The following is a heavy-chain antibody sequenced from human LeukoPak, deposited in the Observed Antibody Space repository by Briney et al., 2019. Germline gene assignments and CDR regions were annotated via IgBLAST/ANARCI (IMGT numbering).Heavy chain of an antibody. J-gene: IGHJ3*02. CDR3: ASAYYYDSSGYPDAFDI. CDR2: TYYSGRT. CDR1: GGSLSSSSYY. V-gene: IGHV4-39*01. Sequence: SETLSLTCTVSGGSLSSSSYYWGWIRQPPGKGLEWIGSTYYSGRTYYNPSLNSRASISVDTSKNQFSLKLRSVTAADTAVYYCASAYYYDSSGYPDAFDIWGQGTMVTVSS. D-gene: IGHD3-22*01.